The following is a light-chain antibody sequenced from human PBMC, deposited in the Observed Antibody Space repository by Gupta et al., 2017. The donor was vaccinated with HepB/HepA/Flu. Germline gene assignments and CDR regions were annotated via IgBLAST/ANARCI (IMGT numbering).Light chain of an antibody. CDR2: DDR. V-gene: IGLV3-21*03. Sequence: SYVLTQSPSVSVAPGKTARMTCGGNNIGSKNVHWYQQKSGQAPVLVVYDDRDRPSGIPERFSGSNSGNTATLTISRVEAGDEADYYWQVWDGTSSPWVFGGGTKLTVL. CDR3: QVWDGTSSPWV. J-gene: IGLJ3*02. CDR1: NIGSKN.